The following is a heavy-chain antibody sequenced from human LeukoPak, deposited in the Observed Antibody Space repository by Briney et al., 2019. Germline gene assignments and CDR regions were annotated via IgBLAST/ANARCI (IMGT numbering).Heavy chain of an antibody. CDR3: ARQPIVWAAFDY. CDR1: GFDFSRNT. J-gene: IGHJ4*02. CDR2: ISSSSSFI. Sequence: AGGSLRLSCAASGFDFSRNTMNWVRQAPGNGLEWVSSISSSSSFIYYADSVKGRFTISRDNAENSLYLQMDTLRAEDTAVYYCARQPIVWAAFDYWGQGTLVTVSS. V-gene: IGHV3-21*01. D-gene: IGHD3-9*01.